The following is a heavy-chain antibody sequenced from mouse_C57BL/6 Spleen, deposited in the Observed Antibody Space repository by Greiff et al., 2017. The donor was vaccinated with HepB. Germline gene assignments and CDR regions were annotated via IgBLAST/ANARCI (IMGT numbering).Heavy chain of an antibody. D-gene: IGHD2-12*01. V-gene: IGHV14-3*01. CDR1: GFNIKNTY. CDR2: IDPANGNN. J-gene: IGHJ1*03. CDR3: ATPPGELEWYFEV. Sequence: VQLQQSVAELVRPGASVKLTCTASGFNIKNTYMHWVQQRPEQGLEWIGRIDPANGNNTYDPKFQGKATITADTSSNTAYLQLSSLTSEDTAIYYCATPPGELEWYFEVWGTGTTVTVSS.